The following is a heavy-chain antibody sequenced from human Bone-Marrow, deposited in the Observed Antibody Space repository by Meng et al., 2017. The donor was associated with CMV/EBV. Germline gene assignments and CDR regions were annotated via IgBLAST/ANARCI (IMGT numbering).Heavy chain of an antibody. CDR1: GFTFSDYY. CDR3: ASEQDMGFY. CDR2: ISSSGSTI. J-gene: IGHJ4*02. Sequence: GESLKISCAASGFTFSDYYMSWIRQAPGKGLEWVSYISSSGSTIYYADSVKGRFTISRDNAKNSLYLQMNSLRAEDTAVYYCASEQDMGFYWVQGTLVPVSS. D-gene: IGHD3-16*01. V-gene: IGHV3-11*01.